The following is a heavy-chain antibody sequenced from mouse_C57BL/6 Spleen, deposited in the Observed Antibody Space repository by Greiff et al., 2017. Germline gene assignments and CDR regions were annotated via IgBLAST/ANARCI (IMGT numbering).Heavy chain of an antibody. J-gene: IGHJ4*01. CDR2: INPYNGGT. CDR1: GYTFTDYY. D-gene: IGHD2-3*01. V-gene: IGHV1-19*01. CDR3: ARCVYDYEAMDY. Sequence: EVQLQQSGPVLVKPGASVKMSCKASGYTFTDYYMNWVKQSHGKSLEWIGVINPYNGGTSYNQKFKGKATLTVDKSSSTAYMDLNSLTSEDSAVYYCARCVYDYEAMDYWGQGTSVTVSS.